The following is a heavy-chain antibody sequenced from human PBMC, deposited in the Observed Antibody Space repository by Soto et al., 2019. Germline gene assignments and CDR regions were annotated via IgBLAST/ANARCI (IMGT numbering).Heavy chain of an antibody. D-gene: IGHD3-10*02. V-gene: IGHV4-31*03. CDR1: GGSISSGGYY. CDR3: AREVFGYNWFDP. Sequence: QVQLQESGPGLVKPSQTLSLTCTVSGGSISSGGYYWSWIRQYPGKGLEWIGYIYYSGSTYYNPYLKSGVTISVDPSTTQFSRKLRSVPAADTAVYYCAREVFGYNWFDPWGQGTLVTVSS. CDR2: IYYSGST. J-gene: IGHJ5*02.